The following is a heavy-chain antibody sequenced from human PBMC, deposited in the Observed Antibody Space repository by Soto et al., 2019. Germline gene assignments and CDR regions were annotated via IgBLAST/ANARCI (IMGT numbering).Heavy chain of an antibody. CDR2: IYPGDSDT. V-gene: IGHV5-51*01. CDR1: GYSFTSYW. CDR3: AGLPYYDSSGYRYYYYGMDV. D-gene: IGHD3-22*01. Sequence: PGESLKISCKGSGYSFTSYWIGWVRQMPGKGLEWMGIIYPGDSDTRYSPSFQGQVTISADKSISTAYLQWSSLKASDTAMYYCAGLPYYDSSGYRYYYYGMDVWGQGTTVTVSS. J-gene: IGHJ6*02.